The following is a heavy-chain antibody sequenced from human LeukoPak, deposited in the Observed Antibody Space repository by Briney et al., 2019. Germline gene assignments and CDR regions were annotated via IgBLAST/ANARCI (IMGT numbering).Heavy chain of an antibody. J-gene: IGHJ5*02. Sequence: GGSLRLSCAASGFTFSNAWMSWVRQAPGKGLEWVGRIKSKTDGGTTDYAAPVKGRFTISRDDSKNTVYLQMDSLRTEDTAIYYCTTDREWFDPWGQGTLVTVSS. CDR2: IKSKTDGGTT. V-gene: IGHV3-15*01. CDR1: GFTFSNAW. CDR3: TTDREWFDP.